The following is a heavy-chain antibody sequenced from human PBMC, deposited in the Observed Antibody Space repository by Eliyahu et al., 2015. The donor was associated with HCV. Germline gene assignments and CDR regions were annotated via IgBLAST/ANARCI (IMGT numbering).Heavy chain of an antibody. CDR3: AAWGNWFDP. D-gene: IGHD7-27*01. CDR2: IKSKVDGETT. J-gene: IGHJ5*02. V-gene: IGHV3-15*01. Sequence: QLVQSGGGLVKPGGSLRLSCAXSGFAFNNAWMNWVRQAPGKGLEWVGHIKSKVDGETTEYAAPVKGRFTISRDDSTNTLYLQMNSLKTDDTAVYYCAAWGNWFDPWGQGTLVSVSS. CDR1: GFAFNNAW.